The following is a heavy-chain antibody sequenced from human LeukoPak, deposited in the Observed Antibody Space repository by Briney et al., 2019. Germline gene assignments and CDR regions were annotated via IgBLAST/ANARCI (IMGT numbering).Heavy chain of an antibody. CDR2: IYYTGTI. Sequence: PSETLSLTCSVSGGSISNYYWSWIRQPPGEGLEWIAYIYYTGTISYNPSLKSRVTMSVDMSKNHISLRLGSVTAADTARYYCARADNTGWSSLDHWGQGTPVIVSS. CDR1: GGSISNYY. J-gene: IGHJ5*02. D-gene: IGHD6-19*01. CDR3: ARADNTGWSSLDH. V-gene: IGHV4-59*08.